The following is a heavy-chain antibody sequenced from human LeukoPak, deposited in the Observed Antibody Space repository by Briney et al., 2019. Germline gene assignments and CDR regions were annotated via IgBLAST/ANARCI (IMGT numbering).Heavy chain of an antibody. J-gene: IGHJ4*02. V-gene: IGHV4-39*01. CDR3: ARRTASFDY. D-gene: IGHD5-18*01. Sequence: PSETLSLTCTVSGGSISSSSYYWGWIRQPPGKGLEWIGSIYYSGSTHYNPSLKSRVSISVDTSKNQFSLKLSSVTAADTAVYYCARRTASFDYWGQGTLVTVSS. CDR1: GGSISSSSYY. CDR2: IYYSGST.